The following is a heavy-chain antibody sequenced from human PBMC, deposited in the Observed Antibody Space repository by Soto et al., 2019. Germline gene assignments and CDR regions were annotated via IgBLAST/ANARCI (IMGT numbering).Heavy chain of an antibody. CDR1: GGSVSSGSYY. D-gene: IGHD4-17*01. CDR2: IYYGGST. CDR3: ARADYGGDY. V-gene: IGHV4-61*01. J-gene: IGHJ4*02. Sequence: SETLSLTCTVSGGSVSSGSYYWSWIRQPPGKGLEWIGYIYYGGSTNYNPSLKSRVTISVDTSNNQFSLKLSSVTAAGTAVYYCARADYGGDYWGQGALVTVSS.